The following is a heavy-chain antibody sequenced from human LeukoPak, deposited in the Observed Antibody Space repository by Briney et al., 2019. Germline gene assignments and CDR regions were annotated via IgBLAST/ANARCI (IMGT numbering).Heavy chain of an antibody. CDR3: ARWAHAFDI. Sequence: SETLSLTXAVYGGSFSGYYWSWIRQPPGKGLEWIGEINHSGSTNYNPSLKSRVTISVDTSKNQFSLKLSSVTAADTAVYYCARWAHAFDIWGQGTMVTVSS. V-gene: IGHV4-34*01. CDR1: GGSFSGYY. CDR2: INHSGST. J-gene: IGHJ3*02.